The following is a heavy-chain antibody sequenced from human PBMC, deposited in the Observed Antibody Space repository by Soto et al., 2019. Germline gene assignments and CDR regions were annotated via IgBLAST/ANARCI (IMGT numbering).Heavy chain of an antibody. V-gene: IGHV3-23*01. CDR1: GFTFSTYA. D-gene: IGHD3-22*01. Sequence: GSLRLSCAASGFTFSTYAMTWVRQAPGKGLQWVSTTTNSGDTTYYADSVKGRFIISRDNSKDTLFLQMNSLRAEDTAIYYCAKTAGDSGYYYVDYWGQGTLVTVSS. J-gene: IGHJ4*02. CDR3: AKTAGDSGYYYVDY. CDR2: TTNSGDTT.